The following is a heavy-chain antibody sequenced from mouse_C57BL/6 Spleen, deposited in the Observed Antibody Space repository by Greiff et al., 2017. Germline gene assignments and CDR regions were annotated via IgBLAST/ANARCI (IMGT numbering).Heavy chain of an antibody. V-gene: IGHV1-74*01. CDR3: AIGRCYDQAWFAY. D-gene: IGHD2-3*01. Sequence: QVQLQQPGAELVKPGASVKLSCKASGYTFTSYCMHWVKQRPGHGLEWIGRIDPPDSDSKYNPKFKGKATLTVDTSSSTAYLQLSSLTAEDTGVYYCAIGRCYDQAWFAYWGPGTLVTVSA. CDR1: GYTFTSYC. CDR2: IDPPDSDS. J-gene: IGHJ3*01.